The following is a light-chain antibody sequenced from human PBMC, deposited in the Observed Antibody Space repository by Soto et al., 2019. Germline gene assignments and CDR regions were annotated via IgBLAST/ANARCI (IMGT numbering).Light chain of an antibody. CDR1: QNIDNL. CDR2: DGS. CDR3: QQYNSYSPT. Sequence: DIQMTQSPSTLSASVGDSVTITCRASQNIDNLLVWYQQNPGQAPKVVIFDGSRLETGVPSRFSGSGSGTTFTLTISSLQPDDFATYYCQQYNSYSPTFGPGTKV. V-gene: IGKV1-5*01. J-gene: IGKJ1*01.